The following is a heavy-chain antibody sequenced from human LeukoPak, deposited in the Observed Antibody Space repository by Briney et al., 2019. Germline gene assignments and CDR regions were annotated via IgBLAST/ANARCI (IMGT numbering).Heavy chain of an antibody. D-gene: IGHD2-2*02. CDR2: IIPILGIA. CDR3: ARVFRYCSSTSCYSPFDY. V-gene: IGHV1-69*04. CDR1: GGTFGSYA. J-gene: IGHJ4*02. Sequence: ASVKVSCKASGGTFGSYAISWVRQAPGQGLEWMGRIIPILGIANYAQKFQGRVTITADKSTSTAYMELSSLRSEDTAVYYCARVFRYCSSTSCYSPFDYWGQGTLVTVSS.